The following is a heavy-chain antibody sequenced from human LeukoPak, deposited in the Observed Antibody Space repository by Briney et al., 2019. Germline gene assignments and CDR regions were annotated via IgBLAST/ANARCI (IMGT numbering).Heavy chain of an antibody. J-gene: IGHJ4*02. Sequence: SETLSLTCAVYGGSFSGYYWSWIRQPPGKGLEWIGEINHSGSTNHNPSLKSRVTISVDTSKNQFSLKLSSVTAADTAVYYCARTDYSGYDRIDYWGQGTLVTVSS. CDR2: INHSGST. CDR1: GGSFSGYY. D-gene: IGHD5-12*01. V-gene: IGHV4-34*01. CDR3: ARTDYSGYDRIDY.